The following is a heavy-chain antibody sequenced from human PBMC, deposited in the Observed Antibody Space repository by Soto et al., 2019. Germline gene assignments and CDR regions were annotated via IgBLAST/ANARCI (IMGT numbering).Heavy chain of an antibody. CDR3: ARGLPAANWFDP. Sequence: PGGTLRLSCAASGFTFSIYSMNWVRQAPGKGLEWVSSISSSSSYIYYADSVKGRFTISRDNAKNSLYLQMNSLRAEDTAVYYCARGLPAANWFDPWGRGTLVTVSS. D-gene: IGHD2-2*01. CDR2: ISSSSSYI. V-gene: IGHV3-21*01. CDR1: GFTFSIYS. J-gene: IGHJ5*02.